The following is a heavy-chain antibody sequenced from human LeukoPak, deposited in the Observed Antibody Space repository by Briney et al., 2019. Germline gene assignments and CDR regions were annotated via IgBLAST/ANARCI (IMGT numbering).Heavy chain of an antibody. D-gene: IGHD6-19*01. CDR2: INPSGGST. Sequence: GSVKVSCKASGYTFTSYYMHWVRQAPGQGLEWMGIINPSGGSTSYAQKFQGRVTMTEDTSTDTAYMELSSLRSEDTAVYYCATRCSSGWYIGDLDYWGQGTLVTVSS. J-gene: IGHJ4*02. V-gene: IGHV1-46*01. CDR3: ATRCSSGWYIGDLDY. CDR1: GYTFTSYY.